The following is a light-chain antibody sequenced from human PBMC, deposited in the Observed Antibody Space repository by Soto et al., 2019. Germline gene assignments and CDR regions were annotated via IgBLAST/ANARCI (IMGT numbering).Light chain of an antibody. V-gene: IGKV3-11*01. Sequence: EIVLTHSQATLSLSPCERATLSLRASQSVGGYLAWYQQRPGQAPRVLIYDASNRATGIPVRFSGSGSGTDFTLTISSLEPEDFAVYYCQQRSNWPITFGQGTRLEI. CDR2: DAS. J-gene: IGKJ5*01. CDR1: QSVGGY. CDR3: QQRSNWPIT.